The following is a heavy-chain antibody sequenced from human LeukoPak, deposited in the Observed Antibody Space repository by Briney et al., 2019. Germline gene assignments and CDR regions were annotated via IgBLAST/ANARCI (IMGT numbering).Heavy chain of an antibody. CDR2: INTKGET. CDR3: ATSNDAKIAPFDH. V-gene: IGHV4-4*09. D-gene: IGHD2-21*01. Sequence: SGTLSLTCTVSGVSMSAYQWSWVRQSPEMGLEWIGCINTKGETSYNPSLKSRVTTSVDTSKSQFSLRLTSVTAADTAVYYCATSNDAKIAPFDHWGQGAPVTVSS. J-gene: IGHJ4*02. CDR1: GVSMSAYQ.